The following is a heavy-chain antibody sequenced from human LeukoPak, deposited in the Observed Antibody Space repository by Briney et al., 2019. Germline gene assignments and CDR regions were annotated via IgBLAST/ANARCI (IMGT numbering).Heavy chain of an antibody. Sequence: PGGSLRLSCAASGFTFSSYWMSWVRQAPGKGLEWVANIKQDGSEKYYVDSVKGRFTISRDNAKNSLYLQMNSLRAEDTAVYYCARPPSDFWSGYSFDGMDVWGQGTTVTVSS. CDR2: IKQDGSEK. V-gene: IGHV3-7*01. CDR1: GFTFSSYW. CDR3: ARPPSDFWSGYSFDGMDV. D-gene: IGHD3-3*01. J-gene: IGHJ6*02.